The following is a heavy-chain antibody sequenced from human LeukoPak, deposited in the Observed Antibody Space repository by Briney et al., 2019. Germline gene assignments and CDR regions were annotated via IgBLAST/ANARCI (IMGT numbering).Heavy chain of an antibody. CDR2: IIPIFGTA. J-gene: IGHJ4*02. CDR3: VGVMDRLSFDY. V-gene: IGHV1-69*13. Sequence: SVKVSCKASGGTFSSYAISWVRQAPGQGREWMGGIIPIFGTANYAQKFQGRVTITADESTSTAYMELSSLRSEDTAVYYCVGVMDRLSFDYWGQGTLVTVSS. CDR1: GGTFSSYA. D-gene: IGHD2-21*01.